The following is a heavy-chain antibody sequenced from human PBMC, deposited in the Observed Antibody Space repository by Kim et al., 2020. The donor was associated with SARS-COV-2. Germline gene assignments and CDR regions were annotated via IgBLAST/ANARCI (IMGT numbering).Heavy chain of an antibody. CDR2: ISGNSGSI. V-gene: IGHV3-9*01. Sequence: GKGREWVSGISGNSGSIGYADSVKGRFTISRDNAKTSLYLQMNSLRAEDTALYYCAKGTVQLVGPSGYWGQGTLVTVSS. D-gene: IGHD6-6*01. CDR3: AKGTVQLVGPSGY. J-gene: IGHJ4*02.